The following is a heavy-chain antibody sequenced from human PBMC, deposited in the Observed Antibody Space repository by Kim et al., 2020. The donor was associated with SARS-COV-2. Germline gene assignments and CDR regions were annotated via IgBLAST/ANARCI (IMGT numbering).Heavy chain of an antibody. Sequence: GGSLRLSCAASGFTVSTYGMHWVRQAPGKGLEWVATIWYDGSNEYYPDSVKGRFTVSRDNSKNTLYLQMNSLRAEETAVYYCARGYCGTATCYTGGTYFDFWGRGTLVTVSS. CDR2: IWYDGSNE. CDR1: GFTVSTYG. D-gene: IGHD2-2*02. V-gene: IGHV3-33*01. CDR3: ARGYCGTATCYTGGTYFDF. J-gene: IGHJ4*02.